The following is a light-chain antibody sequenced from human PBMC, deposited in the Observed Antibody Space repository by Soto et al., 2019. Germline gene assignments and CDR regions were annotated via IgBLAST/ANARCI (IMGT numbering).Light chain of an antibody. V-gene: IGKV2D-29*02. CDR2: EVS. CDR3: MQSTQLPPT. CDR1: QSLLHITGETF. J-gene: IGKJ5*01. Sequence: DVVMTQTPLSLSVAPGRPPSISCKSSQSLLHITGETFLFWYLQKPGQSPQLXIYEVSTRVSGVPDRFSGSGSGTDFTLEISRVETDDVGIYYCMQSTQLPPTFGQGTRLEIK.